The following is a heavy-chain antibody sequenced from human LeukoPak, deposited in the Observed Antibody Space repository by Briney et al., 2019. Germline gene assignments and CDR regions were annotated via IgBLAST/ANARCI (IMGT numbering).Heavy chain of an antibody. D-gene: IGHD5-24*01. V-gene: IGHV1-18*01. J-gene: IGHJ3*02. CDR3: ARDRVEMATMVADAFDI. Sequence: GASVKVSCKASGYTFTSYGISWVRQAPGQGLEWMGWISAYNGNTNYAQKLQGRVTMTTDTSTSTAYMELSSLRSEDTAVYYCARDRVEMATMVADAFDIWGQGTMVTVSS. CDR2: ISAYNGNT. CDR1: GYTFTSYG.